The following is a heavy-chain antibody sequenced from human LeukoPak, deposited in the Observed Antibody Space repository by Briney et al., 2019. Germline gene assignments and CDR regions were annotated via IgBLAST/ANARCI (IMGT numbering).Heavy chain of an antibody. CDR1: GVSISSNSYY. D-gene: IGHD3-3*01. CDR2: MYYSRST. V-gene: IGHV4-39*02. J-gene: IGHJ4*02. CDR3: ARGGRYYDFWSGYYSRYFDY. Sequence: SETLSLTCTVSGVSISSNSYYWGWIRQPPGKGLEWIGSMYYSRSTYYNPSLKSRVTISVDTSKNQFSLKLSSVTAADTAVYYRARGGRYYDFWSGYYSRYFDYWGQGTLVTVSS.